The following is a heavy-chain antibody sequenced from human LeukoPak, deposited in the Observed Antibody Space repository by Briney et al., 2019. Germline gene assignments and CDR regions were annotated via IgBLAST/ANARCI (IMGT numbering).Heavy chain of an antibody. V-gene: IGHV1-46*01. Sequence: ASVKVSCKTSGYTFTSFYMHWVRQAPGQGLEWMGIINPRGGGASSAQKFQGRVTLTRDTSTSTVYMDLSSLRSQDTAVYYCARDYHGSGSLTTFDYWGQGTLVTVSS. D-gene: IGHD3-10*01. CDR2: INPRGGGA. CDR3: ARDYHGSGSLTTFDY. J-gene: IGHJ4*02. CDR1: GYTFTSFY.